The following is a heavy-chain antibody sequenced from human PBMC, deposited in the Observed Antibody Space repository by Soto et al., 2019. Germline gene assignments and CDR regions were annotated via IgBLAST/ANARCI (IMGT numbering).Heavy chain of an antibody. J-gene: IGHJ4*02. CDR2: IYPGDSDT. V-gene: IGHV5-51*01. CDR3: ARFCPRMHSSGWEAIDY. CDR1: GYSFTSYW. D-gene: IGHD6-19*01. Sequence: GESLKISCKGSGYSFTSYWIGWVRQMPGKGLEWMGIIYPGDSDTRYSPSFQGQVTISADKSISTAYLQWSSLKASDTAMYYCARFCPRMHSSGWEAIDYWGQGTLVTVSS.